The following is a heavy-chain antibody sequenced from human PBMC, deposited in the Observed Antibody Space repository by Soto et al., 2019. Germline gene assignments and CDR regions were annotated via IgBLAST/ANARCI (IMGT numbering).Heavy chain of an antibody. Sequence: PGGSLRLSCAASGFTFSSYGMHWVRQAPGKGLEWVAVISYDGSNKYYADSVKGRFTISRDNSKNTLYLQMNSLRAEDTAVYYCAKDYQLPSPKNDRLERSVPYYYYGMDVWGQGTTVTVSS. CDR1: GFTFSSYG. D-gene: IGHD2-2*01. CDR3: AKDYQLPSPKNDRLERSVPYYYYGMDV. CDR2: ISYDGSNK. J-gene: IGHJ6*02. V-gene: IGHV3-30*18.